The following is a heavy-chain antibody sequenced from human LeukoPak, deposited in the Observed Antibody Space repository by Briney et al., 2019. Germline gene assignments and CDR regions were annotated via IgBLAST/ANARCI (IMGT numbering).Heavy chain of an antibody. J-gene: IGHJ4*02. Sequence: SETLSLTCAVYGGSFSGYYWSWIRQPPGKGLEWIGEINHSGSTYYNPSLKSRVTISVDTSKNQFSLKLSSVTAADTAVYYCASGYCSGGSCFIDYWGQGTLVTVSS. CDR1: GGSFSGYY. CDR3: ASGYCSGGSCFIDY. CDR2: INHSGST. D-gene: IGHD2-15*01. V-gene: IGHV4-34*01.